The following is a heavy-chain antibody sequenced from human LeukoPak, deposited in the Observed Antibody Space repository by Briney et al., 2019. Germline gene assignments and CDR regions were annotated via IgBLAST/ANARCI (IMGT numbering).Heavy chain of an antibody. V-gene: IGHV3-30*18. CDR1: GFTFSSYG. CDR2: ISYDGSNK. Sequence: GRSLRLSCAASGFTFSSYGMHWVRQAPGKGLEWVAVISYDGSNKYYADSVKGRFTISRDNSKNTLYLQMNSLRAGDTAVYYCAKGLELHLRHWFDPWGQGTLVTVSS. CDR3: AKGLELHLRHWFDP. D-gene: IGHD1-7*01. J-gene: IGHJ5*02.